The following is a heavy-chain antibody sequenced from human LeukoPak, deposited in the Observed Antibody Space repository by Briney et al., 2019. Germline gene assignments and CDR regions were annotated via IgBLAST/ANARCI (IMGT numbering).Heavy chain of an antibody. CDR2: INSDCIST. CDR1: GFIFSSYW. V-gene: IGHV3-74*01. J-gene: IGHJ4*02. CDR3: ASSYSSPTSLVV. Sequence: GGSLRLSCAASGFIFSSYWMHWVRQAPGKGLVWVSRINSDCISTSYGDSVKGRFTISRDNAKNTLYLQMNSLRAEDTAVYYCASSYSSPTSLVVWGQGTLVTVSS. D-gene: IGHD6-13*01.